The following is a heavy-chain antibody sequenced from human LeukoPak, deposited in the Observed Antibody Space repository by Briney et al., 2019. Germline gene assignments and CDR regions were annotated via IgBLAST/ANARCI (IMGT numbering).Heavy chain of an antibody. CDR3: ARAHLYYDSSGYRFDY. Sequence: GGSLRLSCAASGFTFSSYAMGWVRQAPGKGLEWVSTINNRGTSTYYADSVKVRFTISRDNSKNTMSLQMNSLRAEDTAVYYCARAHLYYDSSGYRFDYWGQGALVTVSS. J-gene: IGHJ4*02. CDR2: INNRGTST. CDR1: GFTFSSYA. V-gene: IGHV3-23*01. D-gene: IGHD3-22*01.